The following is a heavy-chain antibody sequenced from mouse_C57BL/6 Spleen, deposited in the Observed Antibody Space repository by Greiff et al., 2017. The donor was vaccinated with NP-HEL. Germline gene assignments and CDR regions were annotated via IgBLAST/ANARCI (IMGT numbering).Heavy chain of an antibody. Sequence: EVQLQQSGAELVRPGASVKLSCTASGFNIKDYYMHWVKQRPEQGLEWIGRIDPEDGDTEYAPKFQGKATMTADTSSNTAYLQLSSLTSEDTAVYYCTTRNYDYDESFDYWGQGTTLTVSS. CDR3: TTRNYDYDESFDY. CDR2: IDPEDGDT. V-gene: IGHV14-1*01. CDR1: GFNIKDYY. J-gene: IGHJ2*01. D-gene: IGHD2-4*01.